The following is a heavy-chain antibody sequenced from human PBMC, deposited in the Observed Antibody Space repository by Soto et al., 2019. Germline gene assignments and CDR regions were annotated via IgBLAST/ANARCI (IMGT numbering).Heavy chain of an antibody. Sequence: QVQLVQSGAEVKKPGASVKVSCKASGYTFTGYNMHWVRQAPGQGLEGMGWMNPNSGGTNYAQKFQGRVTMTRDTSISTAYVELSRLRSDDTAVYYCAREGVKQLVRTNWFDPWGQGTRVTVSS. CDR3: AREGVKQLVRTNWFDP. CDR1: GYTFTGYN. D-gene: IGHD6-6*01. V-gene: IGHV1-2*02. CDR2: MNPNSGGT. J-gene: IGHJ5*02.